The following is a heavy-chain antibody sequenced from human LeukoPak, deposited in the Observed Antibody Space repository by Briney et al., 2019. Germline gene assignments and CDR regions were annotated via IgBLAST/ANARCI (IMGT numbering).Heavy chain of an antibody. Sequence: PSATLSLTCTVSGGSISSGSYYWSWIRQPAGQGLEWIGRIYTSGSTNYNPSLKSRVTISVDTSKNQFSLKLSSVTAADTAVYYCARAEDYYYYYGMDVWGQGTTVTVSS. CDR3: ARAEDYYYYYGMDV. J-gene: IGHJ6*02. CDR1: GGSISSGSYY. V-gene: IGHV4-61*02. CDR2: IYTSGST.